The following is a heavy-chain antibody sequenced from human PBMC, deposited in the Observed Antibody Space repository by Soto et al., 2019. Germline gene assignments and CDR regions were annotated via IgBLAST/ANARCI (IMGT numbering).Heavy chain of an antibody. V-gene: IGHV1-18*01. J-gene: IGHJ4*02. CDR1: GYTFTSYG. CDR2: ISAHNGNT. D-gene: IGHD1-1*01. Sequence: QVHLVQYGAEVKKPGASVNVSCKGSGYTFTSYGITWVRQAPGQGLEWMGWISAHNGNTDYAQKLQGRVTVTRDTSTSTAYMELRSLRSDDTAVYYCARGRYGDYWGQGALVTVSS. CDR3: ARGRYGDY.